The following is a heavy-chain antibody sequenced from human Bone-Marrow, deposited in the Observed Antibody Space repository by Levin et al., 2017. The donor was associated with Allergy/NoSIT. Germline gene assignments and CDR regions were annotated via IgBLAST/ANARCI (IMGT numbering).Heavy chain of an antibody. CDR1: GFVFNTYG. CDR2: ISYDGSGK. D-gene: IGHD3-16*01. J-gene: IGHJ4*02. V-gene: IGHV3-30*18. Sequence: GGSLRLSCEASGFVFNTYGVHWVRQAPGKGLEWVAVISYDGSGKYYGHSVTGRFTISRDDSKNTVYLQMNGLRVEDSAVYYCAKDKGGAAHHWGQGTPVIVSS. CDR3: AKDKGGAAHH.